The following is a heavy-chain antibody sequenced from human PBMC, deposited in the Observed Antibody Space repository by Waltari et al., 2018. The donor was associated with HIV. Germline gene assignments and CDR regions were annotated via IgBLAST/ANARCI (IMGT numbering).Heavy chain of an antibody. J-gene: IGHJ6*02. CDR3: ASFAVRGVTLYYYYGMDV. CDR1: GGTFSSYA. Sequence: QVQLVQSGAEVKKPGSSVKVSCKASGGTFSSYAISWVRQAAGQGLEWMGGIIPIFGTANYAQKFQGRVTITADESTSTAYMELSSLRSEDTAVYYCASFAVRGVTLYYYYGMDVWGQGTTVTVSS. CDR2: IIPIFGTA. D-gene: IGHD3-10*01. V-gene: IGHV1-69*01.